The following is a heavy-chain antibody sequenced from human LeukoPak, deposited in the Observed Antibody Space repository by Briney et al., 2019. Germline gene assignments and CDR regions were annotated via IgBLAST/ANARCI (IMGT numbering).Heavy chain of an antibody. Sequence: GGSLRLSCAASGFILSSYEMNWVRQAPGKGLEWVSYISSSGSTRTYADSVKGRFTISRDNAKNSLYLEMNSLRAEDTAVYYCAREIVSAVAGNFDYWGQGTLVTVSS. D-gene: IGHD6-19*01. J-gene: IGHJ4*02. CDR1: GFILSSYE. CDR2: ISSSGSTR. V-gene: IGHV3-48*03. CDR3: AREIVSAVAGNFDY.